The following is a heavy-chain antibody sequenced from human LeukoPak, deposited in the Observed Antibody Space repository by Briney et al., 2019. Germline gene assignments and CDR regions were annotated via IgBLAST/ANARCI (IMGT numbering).Heavy chain of an antibody. J-gene: IGHJ4*03. CDR1: GFTFSGYA. CDR3: AKDLTLSRSPAFGY. CDR2: ISGSGGST. D-gene: IGHD3-16*02. Sequence: PGGSLRLSCAASGFTFSGYAMSWVSQAPGKGLEWVSAISGSGGSTYYADSVKGRFTISRYNSKNTLYLQMNSLRAEDTAVYYCAKDLTLSRSPAFGYWSHGTLVTVSS. V-gene: IGHV3-23*01.